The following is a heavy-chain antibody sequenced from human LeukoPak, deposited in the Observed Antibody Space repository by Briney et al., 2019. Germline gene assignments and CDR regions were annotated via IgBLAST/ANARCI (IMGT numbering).Heavy chain of an antibody. V-gene: IGHV3-20*04. CDR1: GFAFDEHG. D-gene: IGHD2-2*01. Sequence: PRGSLRLSCTASGFAFDEHGMSWVRQVPGKGLEWVSGINWSGGSTGYADPLRGRFTISRDNAKNSLYLQMDSLRAEDTALYYCARAPITSPFYFDCWGQGTLVTVSS. CDR3: ARAPITSPFYFDC. J-gene: IGHJ4*02. CDR2: INWSGGST.